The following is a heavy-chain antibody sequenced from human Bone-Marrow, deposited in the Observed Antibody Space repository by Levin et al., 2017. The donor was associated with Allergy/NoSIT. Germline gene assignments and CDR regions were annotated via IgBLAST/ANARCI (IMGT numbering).Heavy chain of an antibody. J-gene: IGHJ5*02. CDR3: ARQLYSYSSGWFDL. Sequence: SCAASGFTFINYAMHWVRQAPGKGLEWVALVSYDGRNKFFADSVRGRVTISRDNSKSTMYLQLNSLRVDDTAVYHCARQLYSYSSGWFDLWGQGTLVTVSS. D-gene: IGHD3-22*01. CDR2: VSYDGRNK. V-gene: IGHV3-30*04. CDR1: GFTFINYA.